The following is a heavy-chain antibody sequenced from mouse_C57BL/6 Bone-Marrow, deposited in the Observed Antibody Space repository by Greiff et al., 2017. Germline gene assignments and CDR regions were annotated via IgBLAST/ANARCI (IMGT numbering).Heavy chain of an antibody. J-gene: IGHJ3*01. CDR1: GYTFTSYW. V-gene: IGHV1-59*01. D-gene: IGHD2-12*01. CDR3: GRYSPWFAY. Sequence: QVQLQQPGAELVRPGTSVKLSCKASGYTFTSYWMHWVKQRPGQGLEWIGVIDPSDSYTNYNQKFKGKATLSVDTSSSTAYMQLSSLTSEDSAVYDGGRYSPWFAYWGQGTLVTVSA. CDR2: IDPSDSYT.